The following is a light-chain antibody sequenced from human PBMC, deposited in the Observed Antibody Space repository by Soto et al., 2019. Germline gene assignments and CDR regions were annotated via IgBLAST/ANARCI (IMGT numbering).Light chain of an antibody. CDR1: SSDVGGYNY. V-gene: IGLV2-14*03. CDR3: TSFTSRHNYV. J-gene: IGLJ1*01. Sequence: QSVLTQPASVSGSPGQSITISCTGTSSDVGGYNYVSWYQQHPDKAPRLMIYDVSNRPSGVSDRFSGSKSGDTASLTISGLQAEDEADYYCTSFTSRHNYVLGSGTKVT. CDR2: DVS.